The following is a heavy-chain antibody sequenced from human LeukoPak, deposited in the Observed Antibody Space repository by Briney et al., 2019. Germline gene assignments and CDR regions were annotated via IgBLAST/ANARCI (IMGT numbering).Heavy chain of an antibody. CDR3: ARITVIRVGAMDV. CDR1: GFTFSNYW. J-gene: IGHJ6*03. V-gene: IGHV3-7*01. CDR2: MKQDGSEK. D-gene: IGHD3-10*01. Sequence: PGGSLRLSCAASGFTFSNYWMNWVRQAPGKGLEWVANMKQDGSEKYYVDSVKGRFTISRDNAKNSLYLQMNSLSSEDTAVYYCARITVIRVGAMDVWGKGNTVTISS.